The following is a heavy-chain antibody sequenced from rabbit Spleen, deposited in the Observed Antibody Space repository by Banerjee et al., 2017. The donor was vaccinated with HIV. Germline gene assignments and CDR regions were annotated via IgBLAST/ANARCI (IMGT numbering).Heavy chain of an antibody. D-gene: IGHD8-1*01. V-gene: IGHV1S40*01. CDR2: AYAGSSGST. CDR1: GFSFNSGYD. Sequence: QSLEESGGGLVKPGTSLTLPCKASGFSFNSGYDMCWVRQAPGKGLEWVACAYAGSSGSTYSATWAKGRFTVSKTSSTTVTLQMTSLTAADTATYFCARDTGTSFSTYGMDLWGPGTLVTVS. CDR3: ARDTGTSFSTYGMDL. J-gene: IGHJ6*01.